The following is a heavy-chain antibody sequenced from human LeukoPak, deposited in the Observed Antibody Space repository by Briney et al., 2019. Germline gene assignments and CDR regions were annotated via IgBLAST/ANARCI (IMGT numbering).Heavy chain of an antibody. Sequence: SGTLSLTCAVSGGSISSSNWWSWVRQPPGKGLEWIGEIYHSGSTNYNPSLKSRVTISVDKSKNQFSLKLSSVTAEDTAVYYCARDTSYPLEYYFDYWGQGTRVTVSS. CDR3: ARDTSYPLEYYFDY. CDR2: IYHSGST. D-gene: IGHD2/OR15-2a*01. V-gene: IGHV4-4*02. J-gene: IGHJ4*02. CDR1: GGSISSSNW.